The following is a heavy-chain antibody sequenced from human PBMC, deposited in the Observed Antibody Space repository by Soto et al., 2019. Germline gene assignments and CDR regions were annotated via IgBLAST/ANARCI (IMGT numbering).Heavy chain of an antibody. J-gene: IGHJ4*02. CDR2: ISYDGSNK. Sequence: GGSLRLSCAASGFTFSSYDMHWVRQAPGKGLEWVAVISYDGSNKYYADSVKGRFTISRDNSKNTLYLQMNSLRAEDTAVYYCAKELAVTTEPGFPEDYWGQGTLVTVSS. V-gene: IGHV3-30*18. CDR1: GFTFSSYD. CDR3: AKELAVTTEPGFPEDY. D-gene: IGHD4-17*01.